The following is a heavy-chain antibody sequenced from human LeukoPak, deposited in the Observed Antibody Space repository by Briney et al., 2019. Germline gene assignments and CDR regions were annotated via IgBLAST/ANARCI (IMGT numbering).Heavy chain of an antibody. D-gene: IGHD6-19*01. Sequence: TGGSLRLSCAAFGFTFSSYAMSWVRQAPGKGLEWVSAISGSGGSTYYADSVKGRFTISRDNSKNTLYLQMNSLRAEDTAVYYCAKDLQWLVARFDYWGQGTLVTVSS. CDR2: ISGSGGST. V-gene: IGHV3-23*01. CDR1: GFTFSSYA. CDR3: AKDLQWLVARFDY. J-gene: IGHJ4*02.